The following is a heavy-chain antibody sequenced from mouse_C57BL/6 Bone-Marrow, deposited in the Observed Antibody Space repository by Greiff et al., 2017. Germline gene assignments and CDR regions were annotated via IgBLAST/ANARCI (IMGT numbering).Heavy chain of an antibody. V-gene: IGHV1-80*01. Sequence: QVQLQQSGAELVKPGASVKISCKASGYAFSSYWMNWVKQRPGTGLEWIGQIYPGDGDTNYNGKFKGTATLTSDKSSRTSYMQLSSLTSEDSAVYFWSRRGSVMWYFDVWGTGTTVTVSS. CDR1: GYAFSSYW. J-gene: IGHJ1*03. CDR2: IYPGDGDT. D-gene: IGHD2-3*01. CDR3: SRRGSVMWYFDV.